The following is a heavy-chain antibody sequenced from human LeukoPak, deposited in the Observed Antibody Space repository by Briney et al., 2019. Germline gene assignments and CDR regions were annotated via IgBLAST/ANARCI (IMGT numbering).Heavy chain of an antibody. CDR1: GYSFTTYW. D-gene: IGHD3-10*01. CDR2: IYPGDSDT. Sequence: GESLKISCKGSGYSFTTYWIGWVRQMPGKGLEWMGIIYPGDSDTRYSPSFQGQVTISADKSISTAYLQWSSLRSEDTAVYYCARGRRWFGELLPPLYWGQGTLVTVSS. CDR3: ARGRRWFGELLPPLY. J-gene: IGHJ4*02. V-gene: IGHV5-51*01.